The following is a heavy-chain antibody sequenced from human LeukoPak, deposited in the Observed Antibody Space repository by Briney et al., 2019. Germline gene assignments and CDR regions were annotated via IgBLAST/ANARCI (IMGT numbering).Heavy chain of an antibody. CDR3: ATENDYGGFDY. D-gene: IGHD4-23*01. CDR1: GFTFSSYE. Sequence: GGSLRLSCAASGFTFSSYEMNWVRQAPGKGLEWVSYISSSGSIIYYADSVKGRFTISRDNAKNSKYLQMNSLRAEDTAVYYCATENDYGGFDYWGQGTLVTVSS. V-gene: IGHV3-48*03. J-gene: IGHJ4*02. CDR2: ISSSGSII.